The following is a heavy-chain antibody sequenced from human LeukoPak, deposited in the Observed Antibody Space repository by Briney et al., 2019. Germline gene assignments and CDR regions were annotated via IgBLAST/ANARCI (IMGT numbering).Heavy chain of an antibody. CDR2: IKEDGTET. V-gene: IGHV3-7*03. D-gene: IGHD5-24*01. CDR3: AKEGRSLQTY. CDR1: GFTFSNYW. Sequence: LSGGSLRLSCAASGFTFSNYWMSWVRLAPGKGLEWVANIKEDGTETYYVDSVKGRFTISRDNAKNSLYLQMNSLRVEDTAVYYCAKEGRSLQTYWGQGTLVTVSS. J-gene: IGHJ4*02.